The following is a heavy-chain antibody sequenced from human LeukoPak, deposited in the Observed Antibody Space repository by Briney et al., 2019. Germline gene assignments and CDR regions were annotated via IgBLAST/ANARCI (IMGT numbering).Heavy chain of an antibody. J-gene: IGHJ3*02. CDR3: ARGRFGELSVATFDI. D-gene: IGHD3-10*01. Sequence: GGSLRLSCAASGFTFTTYAMSWVRQAPGKGLEWVSAIGGSSDFTYYAEYVKGRFTISRDNSKNTLYLQMNSLRAEDTAVYYCARGRFGELSVATFDIWGQGTMVTVSS. CDR2: IGGSSDFT. V-gene: IGHV3-23*01. CDR1: GFTFTTYA.